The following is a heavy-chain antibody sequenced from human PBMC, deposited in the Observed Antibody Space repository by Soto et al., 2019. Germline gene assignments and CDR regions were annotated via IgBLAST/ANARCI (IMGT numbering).Heavy chain of an antibody. CDR2: IYYSGST. J-gene: IGHJ4*02. CDR3: ARGYCSSTTCYEFDY. CDR1: GGSISSGGYY. D-gene: IGHD2-2*01. Sequence: SETLSLTCTVSGGSISSGGYYWSWIRQHPGKGLEWIGSIYYSGSTNYNPSLKSRVTISVDTSKKQFSLKLTSVTAADTAMYYCARGYCSSTTCYEFDYWGQGNLVTVSS. V-gene: IGHV4-61*08.